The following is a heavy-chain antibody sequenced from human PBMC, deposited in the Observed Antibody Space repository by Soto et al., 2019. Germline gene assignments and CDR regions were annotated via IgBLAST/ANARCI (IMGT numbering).Heavy chain of an antibody. CDR3: ATDSNYDVSNSF. Sequence: SVKVSCKASGGTLSNYAINWVRQAPGQGLEWMGGILPVSAPPDYAQKFQGRVSITADHSTSTVYMELSRLKSDDTAVYFCATDSNYDVSNSFWGQGTLVTVSS. D-gene: IGHD3-3*01. V-gene: IGHV1-69*13. J-gene: IGHJ4*02. CDR1: GGTLSNYA. CDR2: ILPVSAPP.